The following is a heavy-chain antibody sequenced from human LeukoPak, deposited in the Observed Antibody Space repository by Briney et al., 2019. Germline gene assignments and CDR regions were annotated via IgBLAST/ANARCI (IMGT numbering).Heavy chain of an antibody. CDR2: IYYSVIT. D-gene: IGHD6-19*01. V-gene: IGHV4-59*11. CDR3: VRDVTVTGTTGDWFDP. Sequence: SETLSLTCTVSGGSISSHYWSWIRQSPGKGLEWIGYIYYSVITNCNPSLKSRVTISVDTSKNQFSLRLRSVTAADTAVHCCVRDVTVTGTTGDWFDPWGQGTLVTVSS. CDR1: GGSISSHY. J-gene: IGHJ5*02.